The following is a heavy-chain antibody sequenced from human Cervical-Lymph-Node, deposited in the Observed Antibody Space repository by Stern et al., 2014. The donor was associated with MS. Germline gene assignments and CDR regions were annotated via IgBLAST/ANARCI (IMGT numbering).Heavy chain of an antibody. Sequence: QLVESGGGLVEPGGSLKLSCAASGFPFSESAIHWVRQASGKGLEWVGRIRNAGKNYATAYGESVKGRFTVSRDDSKTTAYLQMSSLRTEDTAVYYCTRTWELAAFDIWGQGTMVTVSS. D-gene: IGHD1-26*01. CDR2: IRNAGKNYAT. CDR1: GFPFSESA. J-gene: IGHJ3*02. V-gene: IGHV3-73*01. CDR3: TRTWELAAFDI.